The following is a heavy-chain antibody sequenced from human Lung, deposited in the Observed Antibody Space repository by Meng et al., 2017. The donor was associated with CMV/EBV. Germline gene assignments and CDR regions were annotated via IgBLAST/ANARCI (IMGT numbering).Heavy chain of an antibody. J-gene: IGHJ4*01. Sequence: GGSLRLXCAASGFTFSGYAMHWVRQAPGKGLEWVSFLRYDGSNKHYADSVKGRFTISRDNSENTLYLQMNSLRPEDTAVYYCAKTGSGSYVDSWGHRTLVTVSS. V-gene: IGHV3-30*02. D-gene: IGHD1-26*01. CDR3: AKTGSGSYVDS. CDR2: LRYDGSNK. CDR1: GFTFSGYA.